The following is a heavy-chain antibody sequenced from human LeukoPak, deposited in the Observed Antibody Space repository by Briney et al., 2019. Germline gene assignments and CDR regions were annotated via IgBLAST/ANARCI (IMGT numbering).Heavy chain of an antibody. CDR2: INHSGST. CDR3: ARAPRRHYDILTGYRNWFDP. V-gene: IGHV4-34*01. CDR1: GGSFSGNY. J-gene: IGHJ5*02. D-gene: IGHD3-9*01. Sequence: SETLSPTCAVYGGSFSGNYWSWIRQPPGKGLEWIGEINHSGSTNYNPSLKSRVTISVDTSKSQFSLKLSSVTAADTAVYYCARAPRRHYDILTGYRNWFDPWGQGTLVTVSS.